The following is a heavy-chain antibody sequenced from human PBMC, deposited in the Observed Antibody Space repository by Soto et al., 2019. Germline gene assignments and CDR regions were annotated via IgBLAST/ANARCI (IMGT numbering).Heavy chain of an antibody. V-gene: IGHV3-9*01. CDR1: GFTFDDYA. CDR2: ISWNSGSI. D-gene: IGHD3-22*01. CDR3: AKGIYYYYDRSGYDAFDI. Sequence: GGSLRLSCAASGFTFDDYAMHWVRQAPGKGLEWVSGISWNSGSIGYADSVKGRFIISRDNTKNSLYLQMNSLRAEDTALYYCAKGIYYYYDRSGYDAFDIWGQGTMVTVSS. J-gene: IGHJ3*02.